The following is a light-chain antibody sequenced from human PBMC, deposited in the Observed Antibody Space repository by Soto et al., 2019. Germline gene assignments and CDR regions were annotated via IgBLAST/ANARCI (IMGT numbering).Light chain of an antibody. CDR1: QPITTY. Sequence: DIQMTQSPSSLSASVGDRVTITCRASQPITTYLNWYQQKPGKAPNLLNYRASTLQSGVPSRFSGSGSGTDFTLTISSLQPEDFATYYCQQSYSTPYTFGQGTKLEIK. CDR3: QQSYSTPYT. CDR2: RAS. V-gene: IGKV1-39*01. J-gene: IGKJ2*01.